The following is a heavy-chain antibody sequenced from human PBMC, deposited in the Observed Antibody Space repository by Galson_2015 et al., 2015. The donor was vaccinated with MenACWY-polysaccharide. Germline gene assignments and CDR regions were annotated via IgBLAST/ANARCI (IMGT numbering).Heavy chain of an antibody. D-gene: IGHD2-2*01. CDR2: ISAYSGNT. V-gene: IGHV1-18*01. Sequence: SVKVSCKASGYTFTSYGIGWVRQAPGQGLEWMGWISAYSGNTNYAQKFQGRVTMTTDTSTSTADIELRSLRSDDTAMYYCARVLTYCTSSSCHDYWGQGTLVTVSS. CDR3: ARVLTYCTSSSCHDY. J-gene: IGHJ4*02. CDR1: GYTFTSYG.